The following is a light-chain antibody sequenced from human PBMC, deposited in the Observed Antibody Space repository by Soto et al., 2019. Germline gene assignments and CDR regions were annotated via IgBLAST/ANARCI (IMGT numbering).Light chain of an antibody. J-gene: IGKJ3*01. CDR1: QGISNY. V-gene: IGKV1-27*01. Sequence: DIQMTQSPSSLAASVGDRVTISCRASQGISNYLAWYQPKPGKAPKLLIYATSTLQSGVSSRFTGSGSGTDSTLTISSLQPEDVATYYCQKYNWPPFTFGPGTKVDI. CDR3: QKYNWPPFT. CDR2: ATS.